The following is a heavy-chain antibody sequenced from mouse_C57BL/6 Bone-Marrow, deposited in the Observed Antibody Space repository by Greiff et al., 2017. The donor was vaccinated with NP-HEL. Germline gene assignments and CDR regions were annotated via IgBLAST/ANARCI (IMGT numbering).Heavy chain of an antibody. V-gene: IGHV3-1*01. J-gene: IGHJ3*01. CDR3: ARGGYYGSSSFAY. D-gene: IGHD1-1*01. CDR1: GYSITSGYV. CDR2: ISYSGST. Sequence: EVQLQESGPGMVKPSQSLSLTCTVTGYSITSGYVWHWIRHFPGNQLEWMGYISYSGSTNYNPSLKSRISITHDTSKNHFFLKLNSVTTEDTATDYCARGGYYGSSSFAYWGQGTLVTVSA.